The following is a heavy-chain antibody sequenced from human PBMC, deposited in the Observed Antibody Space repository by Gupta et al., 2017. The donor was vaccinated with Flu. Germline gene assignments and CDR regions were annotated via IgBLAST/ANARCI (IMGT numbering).Heavy chain of an antibody. V-gene: IGHV4-59*02. D-gene: IGHD1-26*01. Sequence: QVQLQESGPGLVKPSETLSLTCIVSGASVSGSAWSWVRQSPGKGLEWIANIYYSGVANYNPSLKSRATFSVDTSRNQFSLTLRSVTAADTAVYFCAKEVGAHVYWGQGILVTVSS. CDR3: AKEVGAHVY. J-gene: IGHJ4*02. CDR2: IYYSGVA. CDR1: GASVSGSA.